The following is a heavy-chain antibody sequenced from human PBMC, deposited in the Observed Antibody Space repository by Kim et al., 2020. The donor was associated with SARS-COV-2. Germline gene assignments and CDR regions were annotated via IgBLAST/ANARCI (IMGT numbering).Heavy chain of an antibody. CDR2: INPNSGGT. J-gene: IGHJ4*02. Sequence: ASVKVSCKASGYTFTGYYMHWVRQAPGQGLEWMGRINPNSGGTNYAQKFQGRVTMTRDTSISTAYMELSRLRSDDTAVYYCARSLRYGYSYGYVYWGQGTLVTVSS. CDR3: ARSLRYGYSYGYVY. D-gene: IGHD5-18*01. CDR1: GYTFTGYY. V-gene: IGHV1-2*06.